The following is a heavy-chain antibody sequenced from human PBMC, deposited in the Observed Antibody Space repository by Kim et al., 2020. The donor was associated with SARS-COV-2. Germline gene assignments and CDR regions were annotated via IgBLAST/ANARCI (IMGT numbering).Heavy chain of an antibody. D-gene: IGHD2-15*01. CDR3: ARHEDLDYYGLDV. CDR2: ISYSGTT. Sequence: SETLSLTCTVSGASIRSSTHYWGWIRQPPGKGLEWIGSISYSGTTYYNPSPQSRVTISVDTSKNQFSLKVNSVTAADTAVYYCARHEDLDYYGLDVWGQGTTVTVSS. CDR1: GASIRSSTHY. J-gene: IGHJ6*01. V-gene: IGHV4-39*01.